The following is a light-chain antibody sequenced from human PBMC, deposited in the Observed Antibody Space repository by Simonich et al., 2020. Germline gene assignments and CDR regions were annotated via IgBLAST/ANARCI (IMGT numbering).Light chain of an antibody. CDR1: QSVLYSSNNKNY. J-gene: IGKJ1*01. V-gene: IGKV4-1*01. CDR3: QQYYSTPWT. Sequence: DIVMTQSPDSLPVSLGERATINCKSSQSVLYSSNNKNYLAWYQQKPGQHPKRLIYWASTRESGVPDRFSGSGSGTDFTFTISSLQAEDVAVYYCQQYYSTPWTFGQGTKVEIK. CDR2: WAS.